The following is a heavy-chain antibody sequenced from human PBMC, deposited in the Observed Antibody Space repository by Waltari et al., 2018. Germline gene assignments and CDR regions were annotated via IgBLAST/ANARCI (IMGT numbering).Heavy chain of an antibody. CDR3: AFCSGGSCYYYGMDV. CDR1: GYTFTSDA. V-gene: IGHV1-3*01. Sequence: QVQLVQSGAEVKKPGAEVKVSCKASGYTFTSDARHWVRKADGQRLEWMGWINAGNGNTKYSQKFQGRVTITRDTSASTAYMELSSLRSEDTAVYYCAFCSGGSCYYYGMDVWGQGTTVTVSS. D-gene: IGHD2-15*01. J-gene: IGHJ6*02. CDR2: INAGNGNT.